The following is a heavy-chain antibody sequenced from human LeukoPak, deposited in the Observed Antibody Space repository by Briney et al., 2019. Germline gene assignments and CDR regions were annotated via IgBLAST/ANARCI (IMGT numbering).Heavy chain of an antibody. CDR2: INNDGRTT. CDR3: SVALSGTRNALDI. V-gene: IGHV3-74*01. D-gene: IGHD1-20*01. CDR1: GFTFSSHW. Sequence: GGSLRLSCAASGFTFSSHWMHWVRQVPGKGLVWVSRINNDGRTTNYADSVKGRFTISRDIAKNTLYLQMNSLGAGDTAVYYCSVALSGTRNALDIWGQGTMVTVSS. J-gene: IGHJ3*02.